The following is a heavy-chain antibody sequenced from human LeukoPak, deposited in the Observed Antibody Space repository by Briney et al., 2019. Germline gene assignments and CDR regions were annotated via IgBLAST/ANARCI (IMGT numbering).Heavy chain of an antibody. CDR1: GFTFSSLW. CDR2: ISGSGSNT. V-gene: IGHV3-23*01. D-gene: IGHD1-26*01. CDR3: AKAIVGVSGLGY. J-gene: IGHJ4*02. Sequence: GGSLRLSCAVSGFTFSSLWLSWVRQAPGKGLEWVSAISGSGSNTYYADSVKGRFTISRDTSKNTLYLQVNSLRAEDTALYYCAKAIVGVSGLGYWGQGTLVTVSS.